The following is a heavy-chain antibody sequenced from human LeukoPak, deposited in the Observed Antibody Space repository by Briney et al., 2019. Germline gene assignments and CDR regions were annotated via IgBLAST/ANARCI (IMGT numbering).Heavy chain of an antibody. J-gene: IGHJ4*02. Sequence: GGSLRLSCAASGFTFSSYGMHWVRQAPGKGLEGVAIIWYDGSNKYYADSVKGRFTISRDNSKNTLYLQMNSLRAEDTAVYYCAKVDDSSGYYPQDWGQGTLVTVSS. CDR3: AKVDDSSGYYPQD. V-gene: IGHV3-33*06. D-gene: IGHD3-22*01. CDR2: IWYDGSNK. CDR1: GFTFSSYG.